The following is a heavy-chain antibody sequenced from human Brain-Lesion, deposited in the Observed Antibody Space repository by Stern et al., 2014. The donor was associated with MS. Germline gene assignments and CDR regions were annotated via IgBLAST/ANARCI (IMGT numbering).Heavy chain of an antibody. CDR1: GGSIRNGDYF. Sequence: QVQLQESGPGLVKPSQTLSLTCTVSGGSIRNGDYFWTWIRQAPGKGLEWIGSIFYSGTSYYSPSLKRRVSISVDTSKNQFSLSLNSLTAADTAVYYCARSGDFGDTGHWFDPWGQGTLVTVSS. V-gene: IGHV4-30-4*01. D-gene: IGHD3-10*01. CDR2: IFYSGTS. J-gene: IGHJ5*02. CDR3: ARSGDFGDTGHWFDP.